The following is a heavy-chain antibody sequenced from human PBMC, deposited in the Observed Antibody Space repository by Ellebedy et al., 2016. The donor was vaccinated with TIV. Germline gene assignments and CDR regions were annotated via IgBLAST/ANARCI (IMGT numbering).Heavy chain of an antibody. CDR1: GYSISSGYY. CDR2: IYHSGST. CDR3: ARDGRTIPFDY. D-gene: IGHD3-9*01. J-gene: IGHJ4*02. V-gene: IGHV4-38-2*02. Sequence: SETLSLTXTVSGYSISSGYYWGWIRQPPGKGLEWIGSIYHSGSTYYNPSLKSRVTISVDTSKNQFSLKLSSVTAADTAVYYCARDGRTIPFDYWGQGTLVTVSS.